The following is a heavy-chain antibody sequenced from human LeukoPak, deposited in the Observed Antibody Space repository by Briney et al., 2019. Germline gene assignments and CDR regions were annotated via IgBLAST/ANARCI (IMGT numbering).Heavy chain of an antibody. Sequence: GGSLTLSCAGSGFTFSSYAMSWVRQAPGQGLEWVSVISDSGDYTSYADSVRGRFTISRDNSRNTLYLQMISLRPEDTAVYYCAKDTSIGRYCTNGVCSPFDYWGQGTLVTVSS. D-gene: IGHD2-8*01. CDR2: ISDSGDYT. CDR3: AKDTSIGRYCTNGVCSPFDY. CDR1: GFTFSSYA. J-gene: IGHJ4*02. V-gene: IGHV3-23*01.